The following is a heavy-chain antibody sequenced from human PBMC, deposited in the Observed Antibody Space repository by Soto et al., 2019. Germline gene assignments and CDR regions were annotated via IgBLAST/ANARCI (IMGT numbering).Heavy chain of an antibody. CDR2: IYSSGST. Sequence: SETLSLTCNVSGASISTGGYYWSWICQHPVKGLEWIGYIYSSGSTYYNPSLRSRVTISVDTSKNQFSLKLSSVTAADTAVYHRARDQLGKYSSSNSAAMDVWGQGTTPTVSS. CDR3: ARDQLGKYSSSNSAAMDV. CDR1: GASISTGGYY. V-gene: IGHV4-31*03. D-gene: IGHD6-13*01. J-gene: IGHJ6*02.